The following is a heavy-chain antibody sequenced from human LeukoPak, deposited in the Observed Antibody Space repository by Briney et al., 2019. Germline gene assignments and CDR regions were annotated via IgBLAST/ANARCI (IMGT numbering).Heavy chain of an antibody. CDR3: AWGGDGYNPFDY. D-gene: IGHD5-24*01. J-gene: IGHJ4*02. CDR1: GASVSNNNYY. V-gene: IGHV4-39*01. Sequence: SETLSLTCTVSGASVSNNNYYWGWIRQSPGKGLEWIASIYYSGSTYYNPSLKSRVTISVDTSKNQFSLKLSSVTAADTAVYYCAWGGDGYNPFDYWGQGTLVTVSS. CDR2: IYYSGST.